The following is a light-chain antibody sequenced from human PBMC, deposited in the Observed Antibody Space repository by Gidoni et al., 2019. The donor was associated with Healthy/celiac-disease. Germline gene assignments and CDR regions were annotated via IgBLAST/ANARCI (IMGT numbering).Light chain of an antibody. CDR1: QSVSISY. Sequence: EMVLTQSPGTLSLSPGERATLSCRSSQSVSISYLAWYQQKPGQPPRILIYGASSSATGLPDRFCGSGSGTDVTLTISRLEAEDVAVDYCQQYGSSSRFTFGPGTKVDIK. CDR3: QQYGSSSRFT. J-gene: IGKJ3*01. CDR2: GAS. V-gene: IGKV3-20*01.